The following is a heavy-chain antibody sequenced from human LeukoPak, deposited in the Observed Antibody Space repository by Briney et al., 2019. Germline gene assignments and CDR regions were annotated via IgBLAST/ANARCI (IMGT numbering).Heavy chain of an antibody. V-gene: IGHV3-15*01. CDR3: TTGITMVRGVITPEGY. CDR2: IKSKTDGGTT. D-gene: IGHD3-10*01. CDR1: GFTFKLYW. J-gene: IGHJ4*02. Sequence: GGSLRLSCAASGFTFKLYWMHWVRQAPGKGLEWVGRIKSKTDGGTTDYAAPVKGRFTISRDDSKNTLYLQMNSLKTEDTAVYYCTTGITMVRGVITPEGYWGQGTLVTVSS.